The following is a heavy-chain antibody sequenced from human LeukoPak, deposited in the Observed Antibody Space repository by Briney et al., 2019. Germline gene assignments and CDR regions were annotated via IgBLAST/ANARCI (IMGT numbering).Heavy chain of an antibody. V-gene: IGHV3-21*01. CDR3: AKVPFVGYRFGELLPVDY. Sequence: GGPLRLSCAASGFTFSSHSMNWVRQAPGKGLEGVSSFSSSSSYIYYADSVKGRFTISRDNAKNSLYLQMNSLRAEDTAVYYCAKVPFVGYRFGELLPVDYWGQGTLVTVSS. CDR1: GFTFSSHS. CDR2: FSSSSSYI. D-gene: IGHD3-10*01. J-gene: IGHJ4*02.